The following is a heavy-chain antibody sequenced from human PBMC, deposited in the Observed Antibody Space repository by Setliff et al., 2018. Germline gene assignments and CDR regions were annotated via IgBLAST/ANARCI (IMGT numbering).Heavy chain of an antibody. Sequence: GASVKVSCKASGYTFSANAIHWVRQAPGQRLEWMGFIYTDNGNTEYSKNFQDRVAITRDTSASTAYMELSSLTSEDTAVYFCARGSRGFDYWGQGALVTAPQ. V-gene: IGHV1-3*04. CDR2: IYTDNGNT. CDR1: GYTFSANA. J-gene: IGHJ4*02. CDR3: ARGSRGFDY.